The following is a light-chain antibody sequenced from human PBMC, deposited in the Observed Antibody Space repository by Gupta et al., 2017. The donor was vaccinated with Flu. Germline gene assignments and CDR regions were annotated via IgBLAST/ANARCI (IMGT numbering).Light chain of an antibody. CDR1: ECSSYNI. J-gene: IGKJ3*01. CDR3: QQFGTIPFT. CDR2: GAS. V-gene: IGKV3-20*01. Sequence: ASECSSYNILAWYLREPGQAPTLLMSGASYRATGTPDRFSGSGSGTDFTLVINSLEPGDFAVYFCQQFGTIPFTFGPGTRLDIK.